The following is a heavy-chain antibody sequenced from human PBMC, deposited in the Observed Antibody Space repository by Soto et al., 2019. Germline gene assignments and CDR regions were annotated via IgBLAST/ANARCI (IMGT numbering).Heavy chain of an antibody. D-gene: IGHD3-3*01. Sequence: PGGSLRLSCAASGFTFSSYGMHWVCQAPGKGLEWVAVISYDGSNKYYADSVKGRFTISRDNSKNTLYLQMNSLRAEDTAVYYCAKDVSGDIWSGMDYYYYMDVWGKGTTVTVSS. CDR2: ISYDGSNK. J-gene: IGHJ6*03. CDR3: AKDVSGDIWSGMDYYYYMDV. V-gene: IGHV3-30*18. CDR1: GFTFSSYG.